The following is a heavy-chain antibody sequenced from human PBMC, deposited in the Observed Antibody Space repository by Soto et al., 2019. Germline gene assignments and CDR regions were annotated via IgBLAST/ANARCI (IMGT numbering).Heavy chain of an antibody. CDR2: IYSSGNT. CDR1: GGSISSRSYY. CDR3: VRRELRFLEWLTFDC. D-gene: IGHD3-3*01. V-gene: IGHV4-39*01. J-gene: IGHJ4*02. Sequence: QLQLQESGPGLVKPSGTLCFTYTVSGGSISSRSYYWGWVRQPPGKGLEWIGSIYSSGNTYYNPSLQSRVTISGDTSNNQFSPKLTSVTAADTAVYFCVRRELRFLEWLTFDCCGQGTLVTVSS.